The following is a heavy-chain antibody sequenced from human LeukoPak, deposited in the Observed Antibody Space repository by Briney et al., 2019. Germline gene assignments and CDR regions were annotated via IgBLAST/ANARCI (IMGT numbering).Heavy chain of an antibody. V-gene: IGHV3-21*04. J-gene: IGHJ4*02. Sequence: GSPRPFCVALGFNFSSYGMNRGRQAPGKGLGWVLSISYTGTYIYYADSVKGRFTISRDNAQNSLYLQMNSLRAEDTAIYYCVRDRGTYRPIDYWGQGTLVTVSS. CDR3: VRDRGTYRPIDY. D-gene: IGHD1-26*01. CDR2: ISYTGTYI. CDR1: GFNFSSYG.